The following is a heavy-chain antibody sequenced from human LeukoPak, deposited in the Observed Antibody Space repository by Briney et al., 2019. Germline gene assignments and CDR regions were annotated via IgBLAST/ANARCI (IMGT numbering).Heavy chain of an antibody. Sequence: SGGSLRLSCAASGFTLSSYAMSWVRQAPGKGLEWVSAISGSGGSTYYADSVKGRFTISRDNSKNTLYLQMNSLRAEDTAVYYCAKALSYSNGDFQHWGQGTLVTVSS. CDR3: AKALSYSNGDFQH. V-gene: IGHV3-23*01. J-gene: IGHJ1*01. CDR2: ISGSGGST. D-gene: IGHD4-11*01. CDR1: GFTLSSYA.